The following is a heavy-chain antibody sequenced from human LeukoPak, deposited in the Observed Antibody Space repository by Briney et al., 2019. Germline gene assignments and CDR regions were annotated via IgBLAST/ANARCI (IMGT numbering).Heavy chain of an antibody. D-gene: IGHD5-18*01. V-gene: IGHV3-30*02. J-gene: IGHJ4*02. Sequence: GGSLRLSCAASGFTFSSYAMHWVRQAPGKGLEWVAFIRYDGSNKYYADSVKGRFTISRDNSKNTLYLQMNSLRAEDTAVYYCAKPQLGIQGEVGYWGQGTLVTVSS. CDR2: IRYDGSNK. CDR1: GFTFSSYA. CDR3: AKPQLGIQGEVGY.